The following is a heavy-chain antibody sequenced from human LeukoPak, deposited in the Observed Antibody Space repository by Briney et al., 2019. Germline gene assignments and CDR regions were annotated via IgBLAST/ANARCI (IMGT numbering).Heavy chain of an antibody. Sequence: GGSLRLSCAASGFTFSSYSMNWVRQAPGKGLEWVSSISSSSSSIYYADSVKGRFTISRDNAKTSLYLQMNRLRAEDTAVYYCARNLDGVTTIYYYSYMDVWGKGTTVTVSS. V-gene: IGHV3-21*01. CDR1: GFTFSSYS. CDR3: ARNLDGVTTIYYYSYMDV. J-gene: IGHJ6*03. CDR2: ISSSSSSI. D-gene: IGHD4-17*01.